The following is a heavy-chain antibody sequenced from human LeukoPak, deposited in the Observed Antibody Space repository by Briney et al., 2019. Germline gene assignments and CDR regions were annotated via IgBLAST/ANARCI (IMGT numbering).Heavy chain of an antibody. Sequence: PGGSLRLSCAASGFTFSSYSMNGVRQAPGKGLEWVSSISSSSSYIYYADSLKGRFTISRDNAKNSLYLQMNSLRAEDTAVYYCAREDSGYTYGTNGYWGQGTLVTVSS. J-gene: IGHJ4*02. CDR2: ISSSSSYI. V-gene: IGHV3-21*01. D-gene: IGHD5-18*01. CDR1: GFTFSSYS. CDR3: AREDSGYTYGTNGY.